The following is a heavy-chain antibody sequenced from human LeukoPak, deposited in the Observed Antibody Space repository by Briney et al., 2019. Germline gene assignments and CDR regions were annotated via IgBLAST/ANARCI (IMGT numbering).Heavy chain of an antibody. CDR3: ASHTYYYDSSGYLFDY. V-gene: IGHV3-7*01. CDR2: IKEGGSEK. CDR1: GFTFSSYW. D-gene: IGHD3-22*01. J-gene: IGHJ4*02. Sequence: QPGGSLRLSCAASGFTFSSYWMSWVRQAPGKGLEWVANIKEGGSEKYYVDSVKGRFTISRDNAKNSLYLQMNSLRAEDTAVYYCASHTYYYDSSGYLFDYWGQGTLVTVSS.